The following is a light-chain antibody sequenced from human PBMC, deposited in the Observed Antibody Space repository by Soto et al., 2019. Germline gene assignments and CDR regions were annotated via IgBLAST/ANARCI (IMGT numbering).Light chain of an antibody. CDR1: QYVSVRF. CDR2: GAS. CDR3: QQSYSTPIT. V-gene: IGKV3-20*01. J-gene: IGKJ5*01. Sequence: EIVLTQSPGTLSLSPLESSTLSCISSQYVSVRFLAWYQQKPGRAPRLLIYGASDRATGIPDRFTGSGSGTDFTLTIGSLQPDDFATYYCQQSYSTPITFGQGTRLEIK.